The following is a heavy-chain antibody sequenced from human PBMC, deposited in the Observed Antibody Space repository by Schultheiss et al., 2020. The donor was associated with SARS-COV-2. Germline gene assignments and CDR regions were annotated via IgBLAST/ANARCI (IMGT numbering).Heavy chain of an antibody. D-gene: IGHD6-13*01. Sequence: SETLSLTCVVSGDSIRSNSRWSWVRQSPEKGLEWIGEIYHSGSTNYNPSLKSRVTISVDKSKNQFSLKLSSVTAADTAVYYCARAYSSSWDLDYWGQGTLVTVSS. CDR1: GDSIRSNSR. V-gene: IGHV4-4*02. J-gene: IGHJ4*02. CDR2: IYHSGST. CDR3: ARAYSSSWDLDY.